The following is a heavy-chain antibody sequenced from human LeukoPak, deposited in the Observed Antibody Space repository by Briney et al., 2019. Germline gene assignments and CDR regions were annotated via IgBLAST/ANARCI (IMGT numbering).Heavy chain of an antibody. Sequence: GGSLRLSCAASGFTFTTYAMNWVRQSPGKGLEWVAVISYDGSNKYYADSVRGRFTISRDNSKNTLYLQMNSLRSEDTAVYYCAKGTRYCSGTGCYYFDYWGQGTLVTVSS. D-gene: IGHD2-15*01. CDR2: ISYDGSNK. CDR3: AKGTRYCSGTGCYYFDY. J-gene: IGHJ4*02. V-gene: IGHV3-30*04. CDR1: GFTFTTYA.